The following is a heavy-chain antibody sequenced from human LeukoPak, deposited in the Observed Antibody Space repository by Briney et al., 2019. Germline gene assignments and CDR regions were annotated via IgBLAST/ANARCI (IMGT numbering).Heavy chain of an antibody. CDR2: INAGNGNT. J-gene: IGHJ4*02. CDR3: ARSSGGSHAYDY. V-gene: IGHV1-3*03. Sequence: ASVKVSCKASGYTFTGYYMHWVRQAPGQGLEWMGWINAGNGNTKYSQEFQGRVTITRDTSASTAYMELSSLRSEDTAVYYCARSSGGSHAYDYWGQGTLVTVSS. CDR1: GYTFTGYY. D-gene: IGHD2-15*01.